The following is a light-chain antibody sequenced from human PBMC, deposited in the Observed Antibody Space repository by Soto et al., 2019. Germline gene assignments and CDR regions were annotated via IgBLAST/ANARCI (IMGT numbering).Light chain of an antibody. J-gene: IGKJ2*01. V-gene: IGKV2-30*01. Sequence: DVVMTQSPLSLPVTLGQPASISCRSSQSLLYTDGNTYLNWFQQRPGQSPRRLIYHASNRDSGVXVXXSGRGSGSDFSLKINRVEAEDVGVYYRVESTHWHYTCRQGTKLEIK. CDR3: VESTHWHYT. CDR1: QSLLYTDGNTY. CDR2: HAS.